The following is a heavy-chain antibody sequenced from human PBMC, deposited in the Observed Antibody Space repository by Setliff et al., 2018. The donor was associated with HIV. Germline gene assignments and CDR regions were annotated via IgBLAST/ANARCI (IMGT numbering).Heavy chain of an antibody. CDR2: IIPILVVT. Sequence: GASVKVSCKASGGTFSNYAISWVRQVPGQGLEWMGGIIPILVVTNYAQKFQGRVTITADKSTSTAYMELISLRSEDTAVYYCALPYCSGGNCWYKGHDAFDIWGQGTMVTVSS. V-gene: IGHV1-69*10. CDR3: ALPYCSGGNCWYKGHDAFDI. J-gene: IGHJ3*02. D-gene: IGHD2-15*01. CDR1: GGTFSNYA.